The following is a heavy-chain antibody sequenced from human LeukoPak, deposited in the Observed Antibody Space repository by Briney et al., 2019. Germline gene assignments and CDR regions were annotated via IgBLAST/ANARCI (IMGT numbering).Heavy chain of an antibody. CDR2: IIPILGIA. CDR1: GGTFSSYA. Sequence: ASVTVSCKASGGTFSSYAISWVRQAPGQGLEWMGRIIPILGIANYAQKFQGRVTITADKSTSTAYMELSSLRSEDTAVYYCASCTPYSSSSSYYYGMDVWGQGTTVTVSS. CDR3: ASCTPYSSSSSYYYGMDV. J-gene: IGHJ6*02. V-gene: IGHV1-69*04. D-gene: IGHD6-6*01.